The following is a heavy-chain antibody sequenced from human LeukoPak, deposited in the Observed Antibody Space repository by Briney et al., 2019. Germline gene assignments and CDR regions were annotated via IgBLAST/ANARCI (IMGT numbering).Heavy chain of an antibody. CDR1: GGSISSGGYY. D-gene: IGHD2-2*01. V-gene: IGHV4-31*03. J-gene: IGHJ4*02. CDR3: ARAPVVPAALFDY. CDR2: IYYSAST. Sequence: SETLSLTCTVSGGSISSGGYYWSWIRQHPGKGLEWIGYIYYSASTYYNPSLKSRVTISVDTSKNQFSLKLSSVTAADTAVYYCARAPVVPAALFDYWGQGTLVTVSS.